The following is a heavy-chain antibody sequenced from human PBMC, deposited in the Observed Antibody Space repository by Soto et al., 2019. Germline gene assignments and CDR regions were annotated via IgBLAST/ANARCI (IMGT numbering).Heavy chain of an antibody. CDR1: GGSISSYY. D-gene: IGHD6-6*01. CDR3: ARSMYSTSAQLYYGMDV. Sequence: SETLSLTCTVSGGSISSYYWGWIRQPPGKGLEWIGSMYHSGITYYNLSLKSRVTISVDTSKNQLSLKLSSATAADTAVYYCARSMYSTSAQLYYGMDVWGQGTTVTVSS. CDR2: MYHSGIT. V-gene: IGHV4-38-2*02. J-gene: IGHJ6*02.